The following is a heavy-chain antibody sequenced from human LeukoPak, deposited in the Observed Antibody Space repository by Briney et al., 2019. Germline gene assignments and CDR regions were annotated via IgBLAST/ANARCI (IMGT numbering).Heavy chain of an antibody. V-gene: IGHV3-23*01. CDR3: AKGGSYYYFDY. J-gene: IGHJ4*02. D-gene: IGHD1-26*01. CDR1: GGSISSYY. Sequence: ETLSLTCTVSGGSISSYYWSWVRQAPGKGLEWVSAISGSGGNTYYADSVEGRFTISRDNSKNTLYLQMNSLRAEDTAVYYCAKGGSYYYFDYWGQGTLVTVSS. CDR2: ISGSGGNT.